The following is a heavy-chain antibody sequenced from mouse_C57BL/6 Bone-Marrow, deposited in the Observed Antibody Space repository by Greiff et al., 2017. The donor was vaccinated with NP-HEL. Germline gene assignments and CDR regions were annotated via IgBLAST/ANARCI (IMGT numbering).Heavy chain of an antibody. D-gene: IGHD1-1*01. Sequence: VQLQQSGAELVRPGASVKLSCTASGFNIKDDYMHWVKQRPEQGLEWIGWIDPENGDTEYASKFQGKATITADTSSNTAYLQLSSLTSEDTAVYYCTTRDTTVSYWYFDVWGTGTTVTVSS. J-gene: IGHJ1*03. CDR3: TTRDTTVSYWYFDV. V-gene: IGHV14-4*01. CDR1: GFNIKDDY. CDR2: IDPENGDT.